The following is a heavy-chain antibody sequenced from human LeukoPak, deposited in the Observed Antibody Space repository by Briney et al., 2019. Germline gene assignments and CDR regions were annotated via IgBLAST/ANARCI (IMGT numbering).Heavy chain of an antibody. J-gene: IGHJ4*02. D-gene: IGHD2-2*01. Sequence: GGSLRLTCLGSGFNFRYFWMSWVRQAPGRGLEWVANIKQDGSENSYVDSVKGRFTISRDNAKNSLYLQMNSLRAEDTAVYYCAREVVKLPDDTPNDYWGQGTLVTVSS. CDR3: AREVVKLPDDTPNDY. CDR2: IKQDGSEN. V-gene: IGHV3-7*01. CDR1: GFNFRYFW.